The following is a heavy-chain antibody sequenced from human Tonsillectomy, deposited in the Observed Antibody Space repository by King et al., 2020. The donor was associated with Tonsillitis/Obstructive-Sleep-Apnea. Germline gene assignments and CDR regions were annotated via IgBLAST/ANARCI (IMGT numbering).Heavy chain of an antibody. CDR2: IYYSGST. V-gene: IGHV4-59*01. CDR3: ARDGKYCSSTSCYTYYYYMDV. D-gene: IGHD2-2*02. J-gene: IGHJ6*03. Sequence: QLQESGPGLVKPSETLSLTCTVSGGSISSYYWSWIRQPPGKGLEWIGYIYYSGSTNYNPSLKSRVPISVDTSKNQFSLKLSSVTAADTAVYYCARDGKYCSSTSCYTYYYYMDVWGKGTTVTVSS. CDR1: GGSISSYY.